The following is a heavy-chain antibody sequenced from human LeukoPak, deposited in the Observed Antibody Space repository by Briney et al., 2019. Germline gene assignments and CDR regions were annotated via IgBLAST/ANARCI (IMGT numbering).Heavy chain of an antibody. V-gene: IGHV4-4*02. CDR1: GASISSDKW. D-gene: IGHD3-9*01. J-gene: IGHJ4*02. CDR2: INHSGNT. Sequence: PSETLSLTCAVSGASISSDKWRSWVRQPPGKGLEWIGEINHSGNTNYSPSLKSRVTMSTDKSKNEFSLRLTSVTAADTAVYYCARAGVWLPAVWGQGTLVTVSS. CDR3: ARAGVWLPAV.